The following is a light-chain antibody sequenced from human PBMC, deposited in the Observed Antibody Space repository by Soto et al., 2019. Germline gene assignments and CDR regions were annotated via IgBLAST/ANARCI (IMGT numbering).Light chain of an antibody. J-gene: IGKJ3*01. Sequence: EIVLTQSPGTLSLSPGERATLSCRASQSVSSSYLAWYQQKPGQTPRLLFYGASSKATGIPDRFSGSGSGTDFPFNISRLEPYDFAVYYCQQYGSSPFTFGPGTKVDIK. CDR2: GAS. CDR1: QSVSSSY. V-gene: IGKV3-20*01. CDR3: QQYGSSPFT.